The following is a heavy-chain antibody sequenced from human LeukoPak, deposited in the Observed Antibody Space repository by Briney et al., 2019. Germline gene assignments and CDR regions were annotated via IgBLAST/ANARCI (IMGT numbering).Heavy chain of an antibody. CDR2: ISNSGDSA. J-gene: IGHJ4*02. D-gene: IGHD4-17*01. Sequence: GGSLRLSCAASGFTFSSHVMSWVRQAPGKGLEWVSAISNSGDSAFYADSVKGRLTISRDNSKSTLYLQMNSLRAEDTAVYYCASTGYGVRDYWGQGTLVTVSS. CDR3: ASTGYGVRDY. V-gene: IGHV3-23*01. CDR1: GFTFSSHV.